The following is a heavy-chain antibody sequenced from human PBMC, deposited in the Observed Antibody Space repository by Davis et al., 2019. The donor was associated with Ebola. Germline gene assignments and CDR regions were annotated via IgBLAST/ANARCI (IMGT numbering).Heavy chain of an antibody. Sequence: GESLKISCRGSGYSFKTYWVAWVRQMPGEGLEWMGILHAGDSDTRYNPSFEGQVTFSVDTSIDTAYLQGSSLKASDSAMYYCARHTTRDFDWPLNSDHWFGPWGQGTLVTVSS. J-gene: IGHJ5*02. CDR2: LHAGDSDT. CDR3: ARHTTRDFDWPLNSDHWFGP. V-gene: IGHV5-51*01. D-gene: IGHD3-9*01. CDR1: GYSFKTYW.